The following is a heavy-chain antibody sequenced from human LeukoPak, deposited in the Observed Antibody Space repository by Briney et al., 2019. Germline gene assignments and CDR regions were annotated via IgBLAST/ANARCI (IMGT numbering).Heavy chain of an antibody. Sequence: PGGSLRLSCAASGFTVSNNYMSWVRQAPGKGLEWVSITYSDGNTNYAVSVKGRFTISRDTSQNTLSLQTNSLRAEDTAVYYCVRKNQDFNAAFDIWGQGTVVTVSS. CDR2: TYSDGNT. V-gene: IGHV3-53*01. CDR1: GFTVSNNY. J-gene: IGHJ3*02. D-gene: IGHD1-14*01. CDR3: VRKNQDFNAAFDI.